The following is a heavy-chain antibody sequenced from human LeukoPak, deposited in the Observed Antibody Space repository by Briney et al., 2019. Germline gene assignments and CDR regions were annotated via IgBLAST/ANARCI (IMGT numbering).Heavy chain of an antibody. V-gene: IGHV3-74*01. D-gene: IGHD6-6*01. Sequence: GGSLRLSCTASGFSFSGHWMHWARQLPGKGLVWVSRISPTGSTTSYADSVKGLFPVSRDNAKNTLYLQVNNLRAEDTAVYYCARGPNSNWSGLDFWGQGTLLTVSS. CDR1: GFSFSGHW. J-gene: IGHJ4*02. CDR2: ISPTGSTT. CDR3: ARGPNSNWSGLDF.